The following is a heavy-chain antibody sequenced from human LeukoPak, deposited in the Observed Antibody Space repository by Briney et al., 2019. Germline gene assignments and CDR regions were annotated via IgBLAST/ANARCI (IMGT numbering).Heavy chain of an antibody. CDR3: AKDSAYYYGSGSWAGDY. Sequence: HPGGSLRLSCAASGFTFSSYGMHWVRQAPGKGLEWVAFIRYDGSNKYYADSVKGRFTISRDNSKNTLYLQMNSLRAEDTAVYYCAKDSAYYYGSGSWAGDYWGQGTLVTVSS. D-gene: IGHD3-10*01. J-gene: IGHJ4*02. CDR2: IRYDGSNK. V-gene: IGHV3-30*02. CDR1: GFTFSSYG.